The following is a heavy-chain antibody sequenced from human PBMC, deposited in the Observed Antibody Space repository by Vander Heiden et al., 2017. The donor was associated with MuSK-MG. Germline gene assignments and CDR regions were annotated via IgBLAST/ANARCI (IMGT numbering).Heavy chain of an antibody. CDR3: ARQIVPPSIVVVICAFDI. Sequence: QLQLQESGPGLVKPSETLSLTCTVSGGSIRSSSYYWGWIRQPPGKGLEWIGSIYYSGSTYYNPSLKSRVTISVDTSKNQFSLKLSSVTAADTAVYYCARQIVPPSIVVVICAFDIWGQGTMVTVSS. D-gene: IGHD3-22*01. CDR2: IYYSGST. CDR1: GGSIRSSSYY. J-gene: IGHJ3*02. V-gene: IGHV4-39*01.